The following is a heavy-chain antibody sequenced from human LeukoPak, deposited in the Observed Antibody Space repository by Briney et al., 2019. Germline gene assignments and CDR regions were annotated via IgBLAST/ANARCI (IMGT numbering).Heavy chain of an antibody. D-gene: IGHD2-15*01. Sequence: GGSLRLSCAASGFTFSSYWMSWVRQAPGKGLEWVANIKQDGSEKYYVDSVKGRFTISRDNAKNSLYLQMNSLRAEDTAVYYCARDHCGGSCYIDYWGQGTLVTVSS. V-gene: IGHV3-7*01. CDR3: ARDHCGGSCYIDY. CDR1: GFTFSSYW. J-gene: IGHJ4*02. CDR2: IKQDGSEK.